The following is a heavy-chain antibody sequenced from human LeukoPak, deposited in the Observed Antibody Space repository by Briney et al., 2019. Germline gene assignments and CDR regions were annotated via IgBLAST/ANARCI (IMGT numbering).Heavy chain of an antibody. D-gene: IGHD3-22*01. Sequence: SETLSLTCTVSGVSISSGDYYWSWIRQPPGKGLEWIGYIYYSGSTYYNPSLKSRVTISVDTSKNQFSLKLSSVTAADTAVYYCATELYYYDSSGTITYYWGQGTLVTVSS. CDR1: GVSISSGDYY. CDR2: IYYSGST. V-gene: IGHV4-30-4*01. CDR3: ATELYYYDSSGTITYY. J-gene: IGHJ4*02.